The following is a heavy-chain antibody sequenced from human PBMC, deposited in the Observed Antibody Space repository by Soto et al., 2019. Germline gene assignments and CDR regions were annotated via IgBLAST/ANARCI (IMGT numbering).Heavy chain of an antibody. D-gene: IGHD3-22*01. V-gene: IGHV4-39*01. CDR2: IYYSGSS. CDR3: ARWVEVVSNFDY. J-gene: IGHJ4*02. CDR1: GGSISSSSYY. Sequence: QLQLQESGPGLVKPSETLSLTCTVSGGSISSSSYYWGWIRQPPGKGLEWIGNIYYSGSSHYNPSLKSRVTISVDTSKNQFSLKLSSVTAADTAVHYCARWVEVVSNFDYWGQGTLVTVSS.